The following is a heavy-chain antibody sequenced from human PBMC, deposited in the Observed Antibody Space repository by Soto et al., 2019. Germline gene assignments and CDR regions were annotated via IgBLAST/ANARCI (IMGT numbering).Heavy chain of an antibody. CDR3: TRALSGSRPDS. CDR2: TYYRSKWYN. V-gene: IGHV6-1*01. D-gene: IGHD6-25*01. CDR1: GDSVSSNSAA. Sequence: PSQTLSLTCAISGDSVSSNSAAWNWFRQSPSRGLEWLGRTYYRSKWYNDYAVSVKSRIIINPDTSKNQFSLQLNSVTAEDTAIYYCTRALSGSRPDSWGQGTLVTVSS. J-gene: IGHJ4*02.